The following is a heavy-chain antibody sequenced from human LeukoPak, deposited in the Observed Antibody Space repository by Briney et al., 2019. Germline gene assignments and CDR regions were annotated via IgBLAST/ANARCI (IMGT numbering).Heavy chain of an antibody. D-gene: IGHD3-22*01. CDR3: ARGHYYDSSGYRGGFDY. CDR1: GGSISSGSYY. V-gene: IGHV4-61*02. Sequence: SETLSLTCTVSGGSISSGSYYWSWIRQPAGKGLEWIGRIYTSGSTNYNPSLKSRVTISVDTSKNQFSLKLSSVTAADTAVYYCARGHYYDSSGYRGGFDYWGQGTLVTVSS. J-gene: IGHJ4*02. CDR2: IYTSGST.